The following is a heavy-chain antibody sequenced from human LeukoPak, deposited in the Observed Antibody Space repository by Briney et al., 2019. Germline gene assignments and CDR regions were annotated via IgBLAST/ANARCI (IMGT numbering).Heavy chain of an antibody. V-gene: IGHV3-23*01. Sequence: PGGSLRLSCAASGFTFDDYGMSWVRQAPGKGLEWVSAISGSGGSTYYADSVKGRFTISRDNSKNTLYLQMNSLRAEDTAVYYCACQYYYDSSGLSDYWGQGTLVTVSS. CDR2: ISGSGGST. D-gene: IGHD3-22*01. CDR3: ACQYYYDSSGLSDY. J-gene: IGHJ4*02. CDR1: GFTFDDYG.